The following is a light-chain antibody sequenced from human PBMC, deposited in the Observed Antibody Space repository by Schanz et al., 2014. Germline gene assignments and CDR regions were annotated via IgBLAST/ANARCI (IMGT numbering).Light chain of an antibody. CDR2: STN. CDR3: VLYMGSGIPV. J-gene: IGLJ3*02. Sequence: QAVVTQEPSFSVSPGGTVTLTCGLSSGSVSTSYYSSWYQQTPGQAPRTLIYSTNTRSSGVPDRFSGSILGNKAALTITGAQADDESDYYCVLYMGSGIPVFGGGTKVTVL. V-gene: IGLV8-61*01. CDR1: SGSVSTSYY.